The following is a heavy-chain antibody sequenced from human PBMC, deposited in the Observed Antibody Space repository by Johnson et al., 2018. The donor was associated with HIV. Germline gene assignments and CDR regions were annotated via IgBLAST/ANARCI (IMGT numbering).Heavy chain of an antibody. CDR3: ARGGIVATDAFDI. CDR1: GFTFSSYW. V-gene: IGHV3-7*01. J-gene: IGHJ3*02. CDR2: IKRGGSDT. Sequence: VQLVESGGGLVQPGGSLRLSCAASGFTFSSYWMSWVRQAPGKGLEWVANIKRGGSDTYYADSVKGRFTISRDNAKNSLYLQMNSLRAEDTAVYYCARGGIVATDAFDIWGQGTMVTVSS. D-gene: IGHD5-12*01.